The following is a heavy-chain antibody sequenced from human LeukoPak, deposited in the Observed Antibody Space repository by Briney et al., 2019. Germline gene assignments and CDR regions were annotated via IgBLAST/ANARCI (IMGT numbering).Heavy chain of an antibody. CDR3: ARLGFGVVQGYMDV. J-gene: IGHJ6*03. CDR1: GVSITSSNYY. V-gene: IGHV4-39*07. Sequence: SETLSLTCTVSGVSITSSNYYWGWLRQPPGKGLEWIGSVYYYGSTYYNPSLKSRVTISVATSKKQFSLKLNSVTAADTAVYYCARLGFGVVQGYMDVWGKGTTVTVSS. D-gene: IGHD3-3*01. CDR2: VYYYGST.